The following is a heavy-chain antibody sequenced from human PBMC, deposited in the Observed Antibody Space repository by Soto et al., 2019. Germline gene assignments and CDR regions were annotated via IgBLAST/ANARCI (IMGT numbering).Heavy chain of an antibody. V-gene: IGHV1-69*01. D-gene: IGHD2-8*01. Sequence: QVQLVQSGAELRKPGSSVKVSCKASGGTFSDSTINWVRQAPGQRLEWMGGIIPIFDTANYAEKFQGRVTITADESTSTSFMEVSSLRSEDTTVYYCARNRTLTGYSYGMDVWGQGTMVTVSS. CDR1: GGTFSDST. J-gene: IGHJ6*02. CDR3: ARNRTLTGYSYGMDV. CDR2: IIPIFDTA.